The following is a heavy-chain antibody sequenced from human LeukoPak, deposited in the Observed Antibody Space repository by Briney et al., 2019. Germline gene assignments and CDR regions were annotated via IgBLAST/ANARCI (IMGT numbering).Heavy chain of an antibody. Sequence: GGSLRLSCAGSGFTFSSNPLSWVRQAPGKGLEWMANIKQDGSVQNYVDSVKGRFTISRDNAKDSLFLQLNNLRAEDTAVYFCARDGIMTYAFDIWGQGTKVTVSP. CDR1: GFTFSSNP. J-gene: IGHJ3*02. CDR3: ARDGIMTYAFDI. V-gene: IGHV3-7*01. CDR2: IKQDGSVQ. D-gene: IGHD1-1*01.